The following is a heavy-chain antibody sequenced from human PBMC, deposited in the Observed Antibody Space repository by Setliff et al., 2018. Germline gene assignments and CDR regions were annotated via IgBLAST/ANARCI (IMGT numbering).Heavy chain of an antibody. J-gene: IGHJ3*02. CDR2: INPTGGLT. CDR1: GYTFNNYF. D-gene: IGHD3-3*01. V-gene: IGHV1-46*02. Sequence: ASVKVSCKASGYTFNNYFLHWVRQAPGQGLEWMGIINPTGGLTRYAQKFQGRVTMTRDTSTSTVYLEVSSLRSEDTAVYFCARDRFYNSWSGTSITAPHDAFDIWGQGTTVTVSS. CDR3: ARDRFYNSWSGTSITAPHDAFDI.